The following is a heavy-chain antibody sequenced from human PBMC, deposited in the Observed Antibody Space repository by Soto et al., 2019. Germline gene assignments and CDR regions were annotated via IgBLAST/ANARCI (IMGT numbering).Heavy chain of an antibody. Sequence: QVQLQESGPGLVKPSQTLSLTCTVSGGSISSGGYYWSWIRQHPGKVLEWIGYIYYSGSTYYNPSLKSRLTISVDTSKNQFSLKLSSETAADTVVDYCARAVVKNVSMIPFGGVIAATFRYWGQGTLVTVSS. CDR1: GGSISSGGYY. CDR2: IYYSGST. J-gene: IGHJ4*02. CDR3: ARAVVKNVSMIPFGGVIAATFRY. V-gene: IGHV4-31*03. D-gene: IGHD3-16*02.